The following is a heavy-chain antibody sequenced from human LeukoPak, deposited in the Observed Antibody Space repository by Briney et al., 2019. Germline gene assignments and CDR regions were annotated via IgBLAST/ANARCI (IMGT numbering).Heavy chain of an antibody. CDR1: GFTFSSYW. CDR2: INTDGRRT. D-gene: IGHD6-13*01. V-gene: IGHV3-74*01. Sequence: GGSLRLSCAVSGFTFSSYWMHWVRQAPGKRLVWVSGINTDGRRTFYADSVRGRFTISRDNAKNTLYLQMNSLRAEDTAVYYCARGRYSSSWFDYWGQGTQVTVSS. J-gene: IGHJ4*02. CDR3: ARGRYSSSWFDY.